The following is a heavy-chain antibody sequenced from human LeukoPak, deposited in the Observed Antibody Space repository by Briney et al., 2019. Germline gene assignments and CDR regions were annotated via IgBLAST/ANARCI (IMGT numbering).Heavy chain of an antibody. J-gene: IGHJ4*02. V-gene: IGHV1-2*02. CDR1: GYTFTGYY. CDR2: INPNSGGT. D-gene: IGHD5-24*01. Sequence: ASVKLSCKASGYTFTGYYMHWVRQAPGQGLEWMGWINPNSGGTNYAQKFQGRVTMTRDTSISTAYMELSRLRSDDTAVYYCARDGQRWLQLPCVYWGQGTLVTVSS. CDR3: ARDGQRWLQLPCVY.